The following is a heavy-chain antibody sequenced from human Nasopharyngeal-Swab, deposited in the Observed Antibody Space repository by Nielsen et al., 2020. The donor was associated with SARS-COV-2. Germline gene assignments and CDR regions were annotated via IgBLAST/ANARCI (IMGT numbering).Heavy chain of an antibody. CDR2: ISSKGGST. CDR1: GFTFSSYA. Sequence: GESLKISCSASGFTFSSYAMHWVRQAPGKGLEYVSAISSKGGSTYYADSVKGRFTISRDNSKITLSLQMSSLRAEDTAVYYCVKDSVGLGTPFYYFDYWGQGTLVTVSS. J-gene: IGHJ4*02. V-gene: IGHV3-64D*06. CDR3: VKDSVGLGTPFYYFDY. D-gene: IGHD7-27*01.